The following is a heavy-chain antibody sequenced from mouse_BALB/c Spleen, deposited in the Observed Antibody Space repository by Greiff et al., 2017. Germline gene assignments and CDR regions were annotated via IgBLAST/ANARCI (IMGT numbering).Heavy chain of an antibody. V-gene: IGHV1-18*01. J-gene: IGHJ3*01. D-gene: IGHD2-14*01. Sequence: EVKLQQSGPELVKPGASVKIPCKASGYTFTDYNMDWVKQSHGKSLEWIGDINPNNGGTIYNQKFKGKATLTVDKSSSTAYMELRSLTSEDTAVYYCARPYRYWFAYWGQGTLVTVSA. CDR1: GYTFTDYN. CDR3: ARPYRYWFAY. CDR2: INPNNGGT.